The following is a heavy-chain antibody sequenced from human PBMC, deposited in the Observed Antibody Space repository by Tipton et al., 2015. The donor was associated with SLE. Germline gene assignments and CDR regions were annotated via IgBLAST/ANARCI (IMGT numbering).Heavy chain of an antibody. CDR3: ARAVAYYYMDV. Sequence: SLRLSCAASGFTFSDYYMSWIRQAPGKGLEWVSYISSSGSTIYYADSVKGRFTISRDNARNSLYLQMNSLRAEDTAVYYCARAVAYYYMDVWGKGTTVTVSS. V-gene: IGHV3-11*01. D-gene: IGHD5-12*01. J-gene: IGHJ6*03. CDR1: GFTFSDYY. CDR2: ISSSGSTI.